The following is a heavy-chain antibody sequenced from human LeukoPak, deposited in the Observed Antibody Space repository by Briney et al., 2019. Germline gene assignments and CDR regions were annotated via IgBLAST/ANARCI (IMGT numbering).Heavy chain of an antibody. Sequence: GASVKVSCKASGYTFTGYYMHWVRQAPGQGLEWMGWINPNSGGTNYAQKFQGRVTMTRDTSISTAYMELSSLRSEDTAVYYCARGSYGNIYYYYYMDVWGKGTTVTVSS. J-gene: IGHJ6*03. CDR1: GYTFTGYY. D-gene: IGHD4-11*01. CDR3: ARGSYGNIYYYYYMDV. V-gene: IGHV1-2*02. CDR2: INPNSGGT.